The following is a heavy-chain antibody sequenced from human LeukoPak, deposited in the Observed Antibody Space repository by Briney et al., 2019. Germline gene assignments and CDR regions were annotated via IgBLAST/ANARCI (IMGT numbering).Heavy chain of an antibody. Sequence: PSQTLSLTCAISGDSVSSNSATWNWIRQSPSRGLEWLGRTYYRSKWSNDYAVSVKSRITINPDTSKNQFSLQLNSVTPEDTAVYYCARRTISYMGSYSSYYMDVWGSGTTVTVSS. D-gene: IGHD2-2*01. CDR1: GDSVSSNSAT. V-gene: IGHV6-1*01. J-gene: IGHJ6*03. CDR2: TYYRSKWSN. CDR3: ARRTISYMGSYSSYYMDV.